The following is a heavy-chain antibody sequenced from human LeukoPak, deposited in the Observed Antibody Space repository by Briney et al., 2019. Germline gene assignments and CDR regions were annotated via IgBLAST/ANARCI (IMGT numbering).Heavy chain of an antibody. J-gene: IGHJ4*02. Sequence: ASVKVSCKASGYSFSTYTMRWVRQAPGQRLEWMGWINAGNGNTKYSQNFQGRVTITRDTSANTAYMEMSSLRSEDTAVYYCAREIDRDDYNRFFGYWGQGTLVSVSS. CDR3: AREIDRDDYNRFFGY. D-gene: IGHD5-24*01. V-gene: IGHV1-3*01. CDR2: INAGNGNT. CDR1: GYSFSTYT.